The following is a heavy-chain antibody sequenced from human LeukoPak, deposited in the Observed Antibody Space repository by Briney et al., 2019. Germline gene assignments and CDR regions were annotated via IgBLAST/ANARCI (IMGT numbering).Heavy chain of an antibody. CDR1: GGSFSGYY. CDR3: ARAAMGYYYYGMDV. J-gene: IGHJ6*02. V-gene: IGHV4-34*01. Sequence: KAPETLSLTCAVYGGSFSGYYWSWIRQPPGKGLEWIGEINHSGSTNYNPSLKSRVTISVDTSKNQFSLKLSSVTAADTAVYYCARAAMGYYYYGMDVWGQGTTVTVSS. CDR2: INHSGST. D-gene: IGHD5-18*01.